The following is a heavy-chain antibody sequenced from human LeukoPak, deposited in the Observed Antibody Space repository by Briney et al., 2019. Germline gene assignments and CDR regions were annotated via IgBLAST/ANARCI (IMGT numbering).Heavy chain of an antibody. D-gene: IGHD6-6*01. Sequence: RGSLTLSCAASGFTFSSYSMNWVRQPPGKGLEWVSYISTSSSTIYYADSVKGRFTISRDKAKNSLYLQMNSLRAEDTAVYYCARDSDPLVDYWGQGTLVTVSS. CDR1: GFTFSSYS. J-gene: IGHJ4*02. V-gene: IGHV3-48*01. CDR3: ARDSDPLVDY. CDR2: ISTSSSTI.